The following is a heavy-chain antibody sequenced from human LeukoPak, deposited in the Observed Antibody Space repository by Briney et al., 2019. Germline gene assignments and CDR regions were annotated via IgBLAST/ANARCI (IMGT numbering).Heavy chain of an antibody. V-gene: IGHV4-59*08. CDR1: GGSISSYY. CDR3: ARHLRYSGSHVWFDP. D-gene: IGHD1-26*01. Sequence: SETLSLTCTVSGGSISSYYWSWIRQPPGKGLEWIGYIYYSGSTNYNPSLKSRVTISVDTSKNQFSLKLSSVAAADTAVYYCARHLRYSGSHVWFDPWGQGTLVTVSS. J-gene: IGHJ5*02. CDR2: IYYSGST.